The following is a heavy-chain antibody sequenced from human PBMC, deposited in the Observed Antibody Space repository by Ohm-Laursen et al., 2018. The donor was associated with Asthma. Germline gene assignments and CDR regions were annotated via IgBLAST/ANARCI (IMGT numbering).Heavy chain of an antibody. CDR2: ISYDGSNK. Sequence: SLRLSCAASGFTFSSNAMSWVRQAPGKGLEWVAVISYDGSNKYYGDSVKGRFTISRDNSKNTLYLQMNSLRGEDTAVYYCVRAHSGSYSYAFDIWGQGTVVTVSS. D-gene: IGHD1-26*01. CDR3: VRAHSGSYSYAFDI. J-gene: IGHJ3*02. V-gene: IGHV3-30*14. CDR1: GFTFSSNA.